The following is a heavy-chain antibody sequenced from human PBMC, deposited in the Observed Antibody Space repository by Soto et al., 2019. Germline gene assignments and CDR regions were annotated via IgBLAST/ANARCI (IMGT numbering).Heavy chain of an antibody. J-gene: IGHJ4*02. CDR1: GGSFSGYY. CDR3: ARETDYGGMDY. D-gene: IGHD4-17*01. V-gene: IGHV4-34*01. CDR2: INHSGST. Sequence: PSETLSLTCAVYGGSFSGYYWSWIRQPPGKGLEWIGEINHSGSTNYNPSLKSRVTISVDTSKNQFSLKLSSVTAADTAVYYCARETDYGGMDYWGQGTLVTVSS.